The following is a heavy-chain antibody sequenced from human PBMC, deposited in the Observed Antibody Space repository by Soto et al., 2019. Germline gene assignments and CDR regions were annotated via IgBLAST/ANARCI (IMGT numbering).Heavy chain of an antibody. Sequence: ASVKVSCKASGYTFTSDYVHWLRRAPGQGLEWMGIINPSGGSTSYAQKFQGRVTMTSDTSTSTVNMSLSSLRSEDTAVYYCLGATREVVDDYGLDVWGQGTTVTVSS. CDR3: LGATREVVDDYGLDV. V-gene: IGHV1-46*01. CDR2: INPSGGST. CDR1: GYTFTSDY. J-gene: IGHJ6*02. D-gene: IGHD1-26*01.